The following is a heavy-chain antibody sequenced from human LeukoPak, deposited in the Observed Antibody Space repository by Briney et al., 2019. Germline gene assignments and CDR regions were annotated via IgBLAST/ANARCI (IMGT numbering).Heavy chain of an antibody. CDR3: ARGGGGLGY. V-gene: IGHV3-11*06. Sequence: TGGSLRLSCAASGFTFSDYFMSWIRQAPGKGLEWVSYIGSDSTNINYADSVKGRFTVPRDNAKNSLYLQMNSLRADDTAIYYCARGGGGLGYWGQGTLVTVSS. D-gene: IGHD3-16*01. CDR1: GFTFSDYF. J-gene: IGHJ4*02. CDR2: IGSDSTNI.